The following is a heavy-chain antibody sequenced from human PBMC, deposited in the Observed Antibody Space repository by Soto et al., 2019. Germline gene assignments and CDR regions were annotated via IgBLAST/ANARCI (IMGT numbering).Heavy chain of an antibody. V-gene: IGHV4-28*01. CDR3: ARKERKPSAIWN. CDR1: GFSIGSNNW. Sequence: SETLSLTCAVSGFSIGSNNWWGWIRQPPGKGLEWIGNIYYSGTTYYNPSLKSRVSMSVDGAKNQFSLSLSSVTAVDTAVYYCARKERKPSAIWNWGQGXLVTVYS. J-gene: IGHJ4*02. CDR2: IYYSGTT. D-gene: IGHD2-2*01.